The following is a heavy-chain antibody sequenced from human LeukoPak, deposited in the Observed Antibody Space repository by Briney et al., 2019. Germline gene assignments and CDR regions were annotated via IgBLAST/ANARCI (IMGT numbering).Heavy chain of an antibody. CDR3: ARSASIAAPYYFDY. CDR2: INPNSGGT. V-gene: IGHV1-2*02. J-gene: IGHJ4*02. D-gene: IGHD6-6*01. CDR1: GYTFTGYY. Sequence: ASVKVSCKASGYTFTGYYMHWVRQAPGQGLEWMGWINPNSGGTNYAQKFQGRVTMTRDTSISTAYMELSSLRSEDTAVYYCARSASIAAPYYFDYWGQGTLVTVSS.